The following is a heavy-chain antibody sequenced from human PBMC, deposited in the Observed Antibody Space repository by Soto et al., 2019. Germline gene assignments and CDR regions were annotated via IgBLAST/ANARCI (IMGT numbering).Heavy chain of an antibody. CDR3: ARDHPHSYGVYYFDY. J-gene: IGHJ4*02. V-gene: IGHV4-61*01. D-gene: IGHD5-18*01. CDR1: GGSISSSNYY. CDR2: IYSSGST. Sequence: PSETLSLTCTVSGGSISSSNYYWSWIRQPPGKGLEWIGYIYSSGSTHYNTSLQNRVTISIDTSKNQVSLKVNSVTAADTAVYYCARDHPHSYGVYYFDYWGQGTPVTVSS.